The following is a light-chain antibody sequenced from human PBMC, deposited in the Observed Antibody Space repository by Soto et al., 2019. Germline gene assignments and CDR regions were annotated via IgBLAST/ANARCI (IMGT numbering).Light chain of an antibody. CDR3: QQTYGLPT. J-gene: IGKJ3*01. CDR2: GAS. V-gene: IGKV1-39*01. Sequence: DIQMTQSPSSLSASVGDGVTITCRASQSIGNHVNWYQQQSGKAPKLLISGASSLQSGVPSRFSGSGSGTDFTLTIDTLQPKDFATYSCQQTYGLPTFGPGTTVAVK. CDR1: QSIGNH.